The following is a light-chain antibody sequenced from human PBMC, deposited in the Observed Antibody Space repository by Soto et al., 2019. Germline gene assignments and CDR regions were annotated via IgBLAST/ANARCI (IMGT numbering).Light chain of an antibody. CDR2: AAS. V-gene: IGKV1-12*01. Sequence: DIQMTQSPSSVSASVGDRVTITCRASPGLSSWLAWYQQNTRKAPKLLIYAASSLQSGVPSRFNGSGSGTDFTLTIRSLQPEDFASYYCQQANSFPLTFGGGTKVEIK. CDR3: QQANSFPLT. J-gene: IGKJ4*01. CDR1: PGLSSW.